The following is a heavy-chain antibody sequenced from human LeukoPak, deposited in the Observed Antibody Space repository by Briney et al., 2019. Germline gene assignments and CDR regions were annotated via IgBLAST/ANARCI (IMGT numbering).Heavy chain of an antibody. D-gene: IGHD2-15*01. CDR3: ARRGTKRYCSGGSCPTAPIDY. Sequence: GASLKISGKGSGSLFTSYLIGWVRKLPGKGLEWMGIIYLRDSDTRYTPSFQGQLTISADKSISTAYLQWSSLKASDTAMYYCARRGTKRYCSGGSCPTAPIDYWGEGTLVTVSS. CDR1: GSLFTSYL. J-gene: IGHJ4*02. V-gene: IGHV5-51*01. CDR2: IYLRDSDT.